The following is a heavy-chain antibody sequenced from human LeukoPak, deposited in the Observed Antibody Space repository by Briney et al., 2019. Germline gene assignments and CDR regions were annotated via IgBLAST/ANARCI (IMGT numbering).Heavy chain of an antibody. J-gene: IGHJ4*02. V-gene: IGHV4-31*03. CDR3: GDFDY. CDR2: IYYSGST. CDR1: GGSISSGGYY. Sequence: SQTLSLTCTVSGGSISSGGYYWSWIRQHPGKGLEWIGYIYYSGSTDYNPSFRSRAAISVDTSKNQFSLKLSSVTAADTAVYYCGDFDYWGQGTLVTVSS.